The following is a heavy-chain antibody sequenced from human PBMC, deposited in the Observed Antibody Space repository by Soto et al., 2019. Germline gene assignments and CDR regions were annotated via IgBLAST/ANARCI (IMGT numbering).Heavy chain of an antibody. CDR2: ISGSGGST. V-gene: IGHV3-23*01. D-gene: IGHD1-26*01. Sequence: EVQLLESGGGLVQPGGSLRLSCAASGFTFSSYAMRWVRQAPGQGLEWVSAISGSGGSTYYADSVKGRFTTARHNSKNTLYLQMNSLRAEDMAVYYCAGRGSGSYYDDWGQGNLVIVSS. CDR1: GFTFSSYA. CDR3: AGRGSGSYYDD. J-gene: IGHJ4*02.